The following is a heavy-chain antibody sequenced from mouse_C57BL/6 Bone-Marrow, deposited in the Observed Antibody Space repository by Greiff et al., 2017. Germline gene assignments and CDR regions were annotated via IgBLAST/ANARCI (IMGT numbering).Heavy chain of an antibody. Sequence: VQLQQSGAELVKPGASVKISCKASGYAFSSYWMNWVKQRPGKGLEWIGQIYPGDGYTNYNGKFKGKATLTADKSSSTAYMQLSSLTSEDSAVYFCARDGNYYSYYAMDYWGQGTSVTVSS. J-gene: IGHJ4*01. D-gene: IGHD2-1*01. CDR2: IYPGDGYT. V-gene: IGHV1-80*01. CDR3: ARDGNYYSYYAMDY. CDR1: GYAFSSYW.